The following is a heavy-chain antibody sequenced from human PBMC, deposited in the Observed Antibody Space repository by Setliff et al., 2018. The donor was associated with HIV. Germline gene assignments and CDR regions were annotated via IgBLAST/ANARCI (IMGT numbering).Heavy chain of an antibody. CDR2: INTFGNT. CDR1: GFTFGSQW. D-gene: IGHD3-22*01. Sequence: GGSLRLSCAASGFTFGSQWMHWVRQAPGKGLEWVSAINTFGNTYYSGSVKGRCTISRESAENSLYLQMNSLGAEDTAVYYCAKSYFDRSGYLGSWGQGTLVTVSS. J-gene: IGHJ5*02. CDR3: AKSYFDRSGYLGS. V-gene: IGHV3-13*01.